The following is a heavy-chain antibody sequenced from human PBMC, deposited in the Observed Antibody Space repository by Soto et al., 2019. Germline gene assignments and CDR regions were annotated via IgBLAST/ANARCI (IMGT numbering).Heavy chain of an antibody. CDR2: IVVGSGNT. V-gene: IGHV1-58*01. D-gene: IGHD1-26*01. CDR1: GFTSTSSA. CDR3: AADLWDRDAFDI. J-gene: IGHJ3*02. Sequence: VASVKVSCKASGFTSTSSAVQWVRQARGQRLEWIGWIVVGSGNTNYAQKFQERVTITRDMSTSTAYMELSSLRSEDTAVYYCAADLWDRDAFDIWGQGTMVTVSS.